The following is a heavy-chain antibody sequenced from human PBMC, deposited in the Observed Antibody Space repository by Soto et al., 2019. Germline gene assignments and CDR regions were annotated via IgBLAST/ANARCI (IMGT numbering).Heavy chain of an antibody. Sequence: ASVKVSCKAYGGTFSSYAISWVRQAPGQGLEWMGGINPIFGTANYAQKFQGRVTITADESTSTAYMELSSLRSEDTAVYYCARVVGGVGYYYDSSWLQYYWGQGTLVTVSS. J-gene: IGHJ4*02. CDR3: ARVVGGVGYYYDSSWLQYY. V-gene: IGHV1-69*13. D-gene: IGHD3-22*01. CDR2: INPIFGTA. CDR1: GGTFSSYA.